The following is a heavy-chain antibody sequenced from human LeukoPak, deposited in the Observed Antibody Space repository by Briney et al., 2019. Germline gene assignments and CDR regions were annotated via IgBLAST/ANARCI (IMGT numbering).Heavy chain of an antibody. CDR2: IYHTGTT. CDR3: ARLDGDYTFGAFDI. J-gene: IGHJ3*02. Sequence: SETLSLTCTVSGGSTRTGGYYWSWTRQHPGKGLEWIGNIYHTGTTYYNPSLKSRVTISVDTSKNQFSLRLSSVTAADTAVYYCARLDGDYTFGAFDIWGQGTVVTVSS. CDR1: GGSTRTGGYY. D-gene: IGHD4-17*01. V-gene: IGHV4-31*03.